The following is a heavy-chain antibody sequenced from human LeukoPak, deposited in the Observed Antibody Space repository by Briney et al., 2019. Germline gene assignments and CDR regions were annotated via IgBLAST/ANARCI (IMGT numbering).Heavy chain of an antibody. D-gene: IGHD3-16*02. J-gene: IGHJ3*02. V-gene: IGHV3-21*01. CDR2: ISSSSSYI. CDR3: ASCPFYDYVWGSYRSPDAFDI. Sequence: PGGSLRLSCAASGFTFSSYSMNWVRQAPGRGLEWVSSISSSSSYIYYADSVKVRFTISRDNAKNSLYLQMNSLRAEDTAVYYCASCPFYDYVWGSYRSPDAFDIWGQGTMVTVSS. CDR1: GFTFSSYS.